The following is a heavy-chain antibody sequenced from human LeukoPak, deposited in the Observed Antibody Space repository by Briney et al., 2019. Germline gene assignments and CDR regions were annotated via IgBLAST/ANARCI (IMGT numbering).Heavy chain of an antibody. CDR2: IYYSGST. D-gene: IGHD2-15*01. V-gene: IGHV4-39*01. J-gene: IGHJ4*02. CDR3: ARGDCSGGSCYDY. CDR1: GGSISSSSYY. Sequence: SETLSLTCTVSGGSISSSSYYWGWIRQPPGKGLEWIGSIYYSGSTYYNPSLKSRVTISVDTSKNQFSLKLSSVTAADTAVYYCARGDCSGGSCYDYWGQGTLVTVSS.